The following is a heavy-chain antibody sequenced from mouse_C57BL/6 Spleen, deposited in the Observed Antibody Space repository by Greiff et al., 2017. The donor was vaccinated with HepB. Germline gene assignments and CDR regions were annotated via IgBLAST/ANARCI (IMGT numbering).Heavy chain of an antibody. D-gene: IGHD1-1*01. V-gene: IGHV1-69*01. J-gene: IGHJ4*01. CDR2: IDPSDSYT. CDR1: GYTFTSYW. CDR3: ARGYYGSSRYAMDY. Sequence: QVQLKQPGAELVMPGASVKLSCKASGYTFTSYWMHWVKQRPGQGLEWIGEIDPSDSYTNYNQKFKGKSTLTVDKSSSTAYMQLSSLTSEDSAVYYCARGYYGSSRYAMDYWGQGTSVTVSS.